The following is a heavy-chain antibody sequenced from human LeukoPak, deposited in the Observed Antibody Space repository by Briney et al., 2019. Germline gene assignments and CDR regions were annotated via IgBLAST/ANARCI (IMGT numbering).Heavy chain of an antibody. CDR1: GFTFSSYS. CDR3: AKGGYEVYFDY. J-gene: IGHJ4*02. D-gene: IGHD5-12*01. Sequence: TGGSLRLSCAASGFTFSSYSMNWVRQAPGKGLEWVSAISGSGGSTYYADSVKGRFTISRDNSKNTLYLQMNSLRAEDTAVYYCAKGGYEVYFDYWGQGTLVTVSS. V-gene: IGHV3-23*01. CDR2: ISGSGGST.